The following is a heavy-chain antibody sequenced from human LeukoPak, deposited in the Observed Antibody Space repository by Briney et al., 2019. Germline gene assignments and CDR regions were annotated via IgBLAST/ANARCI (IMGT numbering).Heavy chain of an antibody. D-gene: IGHD6-19*01. CDR1: GFTFSKYW. V-gene: IGHV3-74*01. J-gene: IGHJ4*02. CDR3: ATKPWLASPPDS. CDR2: INTDGTVT. Sequence: PGGSLRLSCAASGFTFSKYWMLWVRQAPGKGLESVSRINTDGTVTTYADSVKGRFTVSRDNADNTMFLQMNSVRDEDTAVYYCATKPWLASPPDSWGQGTPVTVSS.